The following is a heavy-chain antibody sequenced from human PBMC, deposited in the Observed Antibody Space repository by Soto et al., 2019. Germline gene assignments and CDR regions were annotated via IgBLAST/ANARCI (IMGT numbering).Heavy chain of an antibody. Sequence: SEPLSLTWTVSGGSLSSGGDCWSWIRQHPGKGLEWIGYIHHSGSILYNPSLKSRVTISVDTSKNQFSLHLTSVTAADTAVYFCAREDDGGDSLDVWGQGTTVTVSS. CDR2: IHHSGSI. CDR3: AREDDGGDSLDV. J-gene: IGHJ6*02. CDR1: GGSLSSGGDC. V-gene: IGHV4-30-4*08. D-gene: IGHD2-21*02.